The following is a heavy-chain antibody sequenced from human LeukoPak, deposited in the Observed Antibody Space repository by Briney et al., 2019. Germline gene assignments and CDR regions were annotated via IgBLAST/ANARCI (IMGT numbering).Heavy chain of an antibody. D-gene: IGHD2-21*01. V-gene: IGHV4-39*01. Sequence: SETLSLTCTVSGDSISSGNYYWDWIRQPPGKGLEWIGTIFFTGNTYYNPSLKNRVTISVDTSKNQFSLKLSSVIAADTAVYYCARRIPGFFFDYWGQGTLVTVSS. CDR2: IFFTGNT. CDR3: ARRIPGFFFDY. J-gene: IGHJ4*02. CDR1: GDSISSGNYY.